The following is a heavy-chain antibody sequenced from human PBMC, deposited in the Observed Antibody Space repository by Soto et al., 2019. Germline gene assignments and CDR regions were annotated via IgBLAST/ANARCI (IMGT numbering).Heavy chain of an antibody. V-gene: IGHV4-61*01. Sequence: PSETLSLTCTVSGGSVSSGSYYWSWIRQPPGKGLEWIGYIYYSGSTNYNPSLKSRVTISVDTSKNQFSLKLSSVTAADTAVYYCARDGAGGMDVWGQGTTVTVSS. J-gene: IGHJ6*02. CDR2: IYYSGST. D-gene: IGHD3-10*01. CDR3: ARDGAGGMDV. CDR1: GGSVSSGSYY.